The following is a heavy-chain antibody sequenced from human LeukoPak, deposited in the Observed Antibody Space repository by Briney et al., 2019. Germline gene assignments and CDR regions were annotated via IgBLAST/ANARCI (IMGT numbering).Heavy chain of an antibody. J-gene: IGHJ6*03. Sequence: CSMNWVRQAPGKGLEWVSSISSSSSYIYYADSVKGRFTISRDNAKNSLYLQMNSLRAEDTAVYYCAREAYYYYYMDVWGKGTTVSTSS. CDR3: AREAYYYYYMDV. CDR2: ISSSSSYI. CDR1: CS. V-gene: IGHV3-21*01.